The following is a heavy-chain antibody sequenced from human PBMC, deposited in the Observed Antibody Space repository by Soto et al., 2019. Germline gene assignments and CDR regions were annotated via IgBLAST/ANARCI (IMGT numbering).Heavy chain of an antibody. V-gene: IGHV3-23*01. Sequence: HPGGSLRLSCVACESTSSSYAVSWIRQAPGKGLEWVSAINAGGGSKYFAESVKGRFTISRDNSKNTLYLQMNSLRAEDTAVYYCAKGGASLYNCTANTDIYIRCQQNDL. CDR3: AKGGASLYNCTANTDIYIRCQQNDL. J-gene: IGHJ2*01. D-gene: IGHD2-8*01. CDR1: ESTSSSYA. CDR2: INAGGGSK.